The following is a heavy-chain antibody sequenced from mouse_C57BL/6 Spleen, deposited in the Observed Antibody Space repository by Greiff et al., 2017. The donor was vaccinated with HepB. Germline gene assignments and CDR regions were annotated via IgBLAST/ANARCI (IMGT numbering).Heavy chain of an antibody. CDR2: IYPGDGDT. CDR3: AREDYYGSSPFDY. J-gene: IGHJ2*01. V-gene: IGHV1-80*01. D-gene: IGHD1-1*01. CDR1: GYAFSSYW. Sequence: QVHVKQSGAELVKPGASVKISCKASGYAFSSYWMNWVKQRPGKGLEWIGQIYPGDGDTNYNGKFKGKATLTADKSSSTAYMQLSSLTSEDSAVYFCAREDYYGSSPFDYWGQGTTLTVSS.